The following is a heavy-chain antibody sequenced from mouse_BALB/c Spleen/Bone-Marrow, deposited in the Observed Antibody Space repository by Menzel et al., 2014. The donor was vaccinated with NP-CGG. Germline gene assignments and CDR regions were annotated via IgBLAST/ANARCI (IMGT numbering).Heavy chain of an antibody. CDR2: SRNKAKYYTT. CDR3: ARDVGYGNYFVY. D-gene: IGHD2-10*02. Sequence: EVKLMESGGGLVQPGDSLRLSCATSGFTFSDFYMDWVRQPPGKRLEWIAASRNKAKYYTTEYSASVKGRSIVSRDTSQSVLYLQMNALRAEDTAIYYCARDVGYGNYFVYWGQGTLVTVSA. J-gene: IGHJ3*01. CDR1: GFTFSDFY. V-gene: IGHV7-1*02.